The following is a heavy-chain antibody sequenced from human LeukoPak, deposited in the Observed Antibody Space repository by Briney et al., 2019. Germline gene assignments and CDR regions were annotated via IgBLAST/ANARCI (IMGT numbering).Heavy chain of an antibody. CDR1: GFTFTSYY. Sequence: GASVKVSCKASGFTFTSYYMHWVRQAPGQGLEWMGIINPSGSYTSYAQKFQGRVTMTRDTSTSTVYMELSSLRSEDTAVYYCAXDNSGGSTWWFDPWGQGTLVTVSS. CDR3: AXDNSGGSTWWFDP. CDR2: INPSGSYT. V-gene: IGHV1-46*01. D-gene: IGHD2-15*01. J-gene: IGHJ5*02.